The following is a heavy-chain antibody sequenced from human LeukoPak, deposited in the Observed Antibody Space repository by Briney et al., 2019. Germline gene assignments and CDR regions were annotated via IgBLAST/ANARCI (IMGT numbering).Heavy chain of an antibody. CDR3: ARDGGYCSSTSCYIDY. V-gene: IGHV3-11*01. Sequence: PGGSLRLSCAASGFTFSDYYMRWIRQAPGKGLEWVSYISSSGSTIYYADSVKGRFTISRDSAKNSLYLQMNSLRAEDTAVYYCARDGGYCSSTSCYIDYWGQGTLVTVSS. CDR1: GFTFSDYY. CDR2: ISSSGSTI. J-gene: IGHJ4*02. D-gene: IGHD2-2*02.